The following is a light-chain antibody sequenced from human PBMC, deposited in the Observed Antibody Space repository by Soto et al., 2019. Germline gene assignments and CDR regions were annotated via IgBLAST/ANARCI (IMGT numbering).Light chain of an antibody. J-gene: IGKJ2*01. CDR2: GAS. Sequence: EIGLTQSPGTLSLSPGERATLSCRASQSVSSSYLAWDQQKPGQAPRLLIYGASNRASGIPDRFSGGASGTGFTLTISRLEPEDFAVYFCQQYGGSPPFTFGQGTKVEIK. V-gene: IGKV3-20*01. CDR1: QSVSSSY. CDR3: QQYGGSPPFT.